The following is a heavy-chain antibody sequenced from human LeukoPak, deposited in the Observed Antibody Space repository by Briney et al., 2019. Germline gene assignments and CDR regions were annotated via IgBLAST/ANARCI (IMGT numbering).Heavy chain of an antibody. CDR3: AKNPDYYDFWSGETAHYFDY. D-gene: IGHD3-3*01. J-gene: IGHJ4*02. CDR1: GFTFSSYA. CDR2: ISGSGGST. V-gene: IGHV3-23*01. Sequence: TGGSLRLSCAASGFTFSSYAMSWVRQAPGKGLEWVSAISGSGGSTYYADSVKGRFTISRDNSKNTLYLQMNSLRAEDTAVYYCAKNPDYYDFWSGETAHYFDYWGQGTLVTVSS.